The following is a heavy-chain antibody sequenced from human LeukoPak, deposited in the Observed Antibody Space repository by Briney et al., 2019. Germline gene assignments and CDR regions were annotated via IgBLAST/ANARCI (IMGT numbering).Heavy chain of an antibody. CDR1: GFTFSSYS. J-gene: IGHJ4*02. V-gene: IGHV3-21*01. Sequence: GGSLRLSCAASGFTFSSYSMNWVRQAAGKGLEWVSSISSSSSYIYYADSVKGRFTISRDNAKNSLYLQMNSLRAEDTAVYYCARDIAVAGDDYWGQGTLVTVSS. CDR2: ISSSSSYI. CDR3: ARDIAVAGDDY. D-gene: IGHD6-19*01.